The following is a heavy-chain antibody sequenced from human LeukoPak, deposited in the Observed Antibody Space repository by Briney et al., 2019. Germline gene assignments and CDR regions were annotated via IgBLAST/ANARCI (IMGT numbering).Heavy chain of an antibody. Sequence: GGSLRLSWAASGFTFSSYAMHWVRQAPGKGLEWVAVISYDGSNKYYADSVKGRFTISRDNSKNTLYLQMNSLRAEDTAVYYCARDHCSSTSCYKGRLDVWGQGTTVTVSS. CDR1: GFTFSSYA. D-gene: IGHD2-2*02. V-gene: IGHV3-30*04. CDR3: ARDHCSSTSCYKGRLDV. CDR2: ISYDGSNK. J-gene: IGHJ6*02.